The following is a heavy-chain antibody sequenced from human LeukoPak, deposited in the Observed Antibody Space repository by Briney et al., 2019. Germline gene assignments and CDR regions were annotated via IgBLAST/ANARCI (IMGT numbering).Heavy chain of an antibody. Sequence: SETLSLTCTVSGGSISSSYYYWGWIRQPPGKGLEWIGNFHYSGSTYYNPSLKSRVTISVDTSKNQFSLRLSSVTAADTAVYYCARGASFITMIVVANDAFDIWGQGTMVTVSS. CDR3: ARGASFITMIVVANDAFDI. D-gene: IGHD3-22*01. CDR2: FHYSGST. CDR1: GGSISSSYYY. J-gene: IGHJ3*02. V-gene: IGHV4-39*01.